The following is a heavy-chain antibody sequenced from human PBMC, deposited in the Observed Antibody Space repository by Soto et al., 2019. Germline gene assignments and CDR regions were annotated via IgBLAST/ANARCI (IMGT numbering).Heavy chain of an antibody. J-gene: IGHJ4*02. D-gene: IGHD3-10*01. CDR1: GGSFNGYY. Sequence: SETLSLTCAVYGGSFNGYYWTWIRQPPGKGLEWIGEINRSEGTNYNPSLESRVAISVDTSKNQFSLKLSSATAADTAVYFCAGAPLARGLFARRTHYFVFWGQGTPVTVSS. CDR2: INRSEGT. V-gene: IGHV4-34*01. CDR3: AGAPLARGLFARRTHYFVF.